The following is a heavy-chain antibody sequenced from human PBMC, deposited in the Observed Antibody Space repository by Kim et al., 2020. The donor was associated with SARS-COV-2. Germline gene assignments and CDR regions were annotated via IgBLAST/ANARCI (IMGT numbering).Heavy chain of an antibody. J-gene: IGHJ6*02. V-gene: IGHV4-34*01. Sequence: SETLSLTCAVYGGSFSGYYWSWIRQPPGKGLEWIGEINHSGSTNYNPSLKSRVTISVDTSKNQFSLTLSSVTAADTAVYYCARGSREQQLPSRYYYYYGMDVWGQGTTVTVSS. CDR2: INHSGST. D-gene: IGHD2-2*01. CDR1: GGSFSGYY. CDR3: ARGSREQQLPSRYYYYYGMDV.